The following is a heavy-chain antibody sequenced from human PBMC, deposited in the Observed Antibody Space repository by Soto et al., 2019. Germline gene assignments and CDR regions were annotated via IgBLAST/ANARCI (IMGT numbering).Heavy chain of an antibody. D-gene: IGHD3-22*01. CDR3: ARGTHYYDSIGYSHFFDY. J-gene: IGHJ4*02. V-gene: IGHV3-21*01. CDR2: ISSNGNYI. Sequence: GGSLRLSCAASGFTFSSYWMHWVRQAPGKGLEWVSSISSNGNYIYYADSMKGRFTISRDNAEKSLYLQMNSLRGEDTAVYYCARGTHYYDSIGYSHFFDYWGQGTLVTVSS. CDR1: GFTFSSYW.